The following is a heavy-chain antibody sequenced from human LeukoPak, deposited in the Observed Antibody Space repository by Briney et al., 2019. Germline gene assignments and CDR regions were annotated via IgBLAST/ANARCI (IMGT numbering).Heavy chain of an antibody. D-gene: IGHD4-11*01. CDR2: IRYDGSNK. Sequence: GGSLRLSCAASGFTFSSYGMRWVRQAPGKGLEWVAFIRYDGSNKYYADSVKGRFTISRDSSKNTLYLQMNSLRAEDTAVYYCAKVGGDYSNRNFDYWGQGTLVTVSS. V-gene: IGHV3-30*02. CDR1: GFTFSSYG. CDR3: AKVGGDYSNRNFDY. J-gene: IGHJ4*02.